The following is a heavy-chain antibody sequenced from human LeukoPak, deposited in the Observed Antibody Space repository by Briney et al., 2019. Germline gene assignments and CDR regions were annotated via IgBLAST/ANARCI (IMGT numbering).Heavy chain of an antibody. D-gene: IGHD3-10*01. V-gene: IGHV3-33*08. CDR1: GFTFSGYG. Sequence: QPGTSLRLSCTVSGFTFSGYGMNWVRQAPGKGLEGVAVIWYDGRNSYSTDSVRGRFTMSRDDGMDTLYLQMNSLRVEDTAVDYCVRERDGERGDAFDVWGQGTEVTVCS. CDR3: VRERDGERGDAFDV. J-gene: IGHJ3*01. CDR2: IWYDGRNS.